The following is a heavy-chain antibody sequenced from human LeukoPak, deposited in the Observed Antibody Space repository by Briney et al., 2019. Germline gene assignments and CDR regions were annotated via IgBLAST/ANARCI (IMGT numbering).Heavy chain of an antibody. V-gene: IGHV2-5*01. D-gene: IGHD6-6*01. J-gene: IGHJ4*02. Sequence: ESGPALVKPTQTLTLTCNFSGISLSTFGVGVGWIRQPPGEALQWLALIYWNDDKRYNPSLRRRLTITKDTSKNQVVLTMTDMDPMDTATYFCAHPSSSSAFDYWGQGTLVTVSS. CDR1: GISLSTFGVG. CDR2: IYWNDDK. CDR3: AHPSSSSAFDY.